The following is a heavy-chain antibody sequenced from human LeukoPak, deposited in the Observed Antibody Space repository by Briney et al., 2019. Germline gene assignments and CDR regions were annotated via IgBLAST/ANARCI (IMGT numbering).Heavy chain of an antibody. D-gene: IGHD3-10*01. Sequence: ASVNVSCTVSGYTLTELSMHWVRQAPGKGLEWMGGFDPEDGETIYAQKFQGRVTMTEDTSTDTAYMELSSLRSEDTAVYYCAREYSFGFGFDYWGQGTLVTVSS. CDR2: FDPEDGET. CDR1: GYTLTELS. V-gene: IGHV1-24*01. J-gene: IGHJ4*02. CDR3: AREYSFGFGFDY.